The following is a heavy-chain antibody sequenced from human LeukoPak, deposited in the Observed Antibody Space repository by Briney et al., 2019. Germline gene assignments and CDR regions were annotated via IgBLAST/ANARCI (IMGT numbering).Heavy chain of an antibody. CDR1: GGTFSSYA. J-gene: IGHJ1*01. Sequence: SVKVSCKASGGTFSSYAISWVRQAPGQGLEWMGGIIPIFGTANYAQKFQGRVTITADKSTSTAYMELSSLRSEDTGVYYCAKEYYDSHGYYYKEFFQHWGQGTLVTVSS. V-gene: IGHV1-69*06. CDR2: IIPIFGTA. D-gene: IGHD3-22*01. CDR3: AKEYYDSHGYYYKEFFQH.